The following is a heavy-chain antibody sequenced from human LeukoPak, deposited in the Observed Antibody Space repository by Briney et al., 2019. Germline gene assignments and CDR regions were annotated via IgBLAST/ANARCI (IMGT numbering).Heavy chain of an antibody. CDR1: GGSISSY. D-gene: IGHD4-17*01. CDR3: ARDRQATTAYDAFDI. V-gene: IGHV4-59*12. CDR2: MYYSGST. J-gene: IGHJ3*02. Sequence: NPSETLSLTCTVSGGSISSYWSWIRQPPGKGLEWIAYMYYSGSTNSNPSLKSRVTMSVDTSKNQFSLKLSSVTAADTAVYFCARDRQATTAYDAFDIWGRGTMVTVSS.